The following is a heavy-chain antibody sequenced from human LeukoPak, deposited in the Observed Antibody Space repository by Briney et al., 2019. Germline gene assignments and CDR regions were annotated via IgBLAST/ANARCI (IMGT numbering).Heavy chain of an antibody. CDR2: IYYSGST. CDR3: ARHKHDSSGYAFDY. D-gene: IGHD3-22*01. Sequence: SETLSLTCSVSGGSISSYYWSWIRQPPGQGLEWIGYIYYSGSTSSNPSFKSRLTISLDTSNNQFSLKLSSVTAADTAVYYCARHKHDSSGYAFDYWGQGTLVTVSS. V-gene: IGHV4-59*08. J-gene: IGHJ4*02. CDR1: GGSISSYY.